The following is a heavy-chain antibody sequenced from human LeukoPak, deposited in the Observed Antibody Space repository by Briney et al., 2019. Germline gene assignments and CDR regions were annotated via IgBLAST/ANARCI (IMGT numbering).Heavy chain of an antibody. V-gene: IGHV1-69*01. J-gene: IGHJ6*02. Sequence: SVKVSCKASGDTFSIYAFNWVRQAPGQGLEWLGGIIPMLSTTNYAQKFQGRVTITADESTNTGYIELSSLTSKDTALYYCARNKRVSSSHYYYYYAMDVWGQGTTVTVSS. CDR1: GDTFSIYA. CDR2: IIPMLSTT. CDR3: ARNKRVSSSHYYYYYAMDV. D-gene: IGHD6-6*01.